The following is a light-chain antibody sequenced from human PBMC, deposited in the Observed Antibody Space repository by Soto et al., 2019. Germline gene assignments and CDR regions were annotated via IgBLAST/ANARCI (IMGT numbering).Light chain of an antibody. CDR2: AAS. V-gene: IGKV1-12*01. CDR1: QAISSW. CDR3: QQANSFPIT. Sequence: DIQMTQSPSSVSASVGDRVTITCRASQAISSWLAWYQQKPGKAPKFLIFAASSLQSGVPSRFSVSGSGTDFTLTISSLQAEDFATYYCQQANSFPITFGQGTRLEMK. J-gene: IGKJ5*01.